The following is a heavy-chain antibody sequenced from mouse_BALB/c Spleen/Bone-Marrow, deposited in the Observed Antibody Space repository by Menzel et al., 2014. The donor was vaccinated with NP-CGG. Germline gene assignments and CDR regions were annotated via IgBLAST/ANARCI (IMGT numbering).Heavy chain of an antibody. V-gene: IGHV14-3*02. J-gene: IGHJ2*01. CDR2: IDPANGNT. Sequence: VQLKQSGAELVKPGASVKLSCTASGFNIKDTYMDWVKQRPEQGLEWIGRIDPANGNTKYDPKFQGKATITADTSSNTAYLQLGSVASEDAAVYYCGRGFTDFDYWGQGTTLTVSS. CDR1: GFNIKDTY. CDR3: GRGFTDFDY.